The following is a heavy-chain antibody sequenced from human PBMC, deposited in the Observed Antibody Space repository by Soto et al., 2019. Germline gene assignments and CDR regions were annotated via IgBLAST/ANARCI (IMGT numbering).Heavy chain of an antibody. CDR1: GGTFSSYA. Sequence: SVKVSCKASGGTFSSYAISWVRQAPGQGLEWMGGIIPIFGTANYAQKFQGRVTITANKSTSTAYMELSSLRSEDTAVYYCARSGGATSNWFAPRGQGTPVTVSS. CDR2: IIPIFGTA. V-gene: IGHV1-69*06. CDR3: ARSGGATSNWFAP. D-gene: IGHD2-21*01. J-gene: IGHJ5*02.